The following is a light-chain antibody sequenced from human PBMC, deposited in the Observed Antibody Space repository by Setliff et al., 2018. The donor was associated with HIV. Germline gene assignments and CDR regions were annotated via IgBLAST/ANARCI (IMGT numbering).Light chain of an antibody. Sequence: SALTQPPSVSGAPGQRVTVSCTGSSSNIGTGHDVHWYQQFPGTTPKLLIYANNNRPSGVPDRFSGSKSGTSASLAITGLQAEDEADYYCQSYDSRLSGAVFGTGTKVTVL. CDR3: QSYDSRLSGAV. J-gene: IGLJ1*01. V-gene: IGLV1-40*01. CDR1: SSNIGTGHD. CDR2: ANN.